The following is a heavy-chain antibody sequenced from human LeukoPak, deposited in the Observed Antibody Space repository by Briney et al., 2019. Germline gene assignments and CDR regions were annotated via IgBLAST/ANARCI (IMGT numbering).Heavy chain of an antibody. J-gene: IGHJ3*02. V-gene: IGHV4-30-2*01. CDR1: GGSISSGGYY. D-gene: IGHD7-27*01. CDR2: IYHSGST. Sequence: TLSLTCTVSGGSISSGGYYWSWIRQPPGKGLEWIGYIYHSGSTYYNPSLKSRVTISVDRSKNQFSLKLSSVTAADTAVYYCARDGEGAFDIWGQGTMVTVSS. CDR3: ARDGEGAFDI.